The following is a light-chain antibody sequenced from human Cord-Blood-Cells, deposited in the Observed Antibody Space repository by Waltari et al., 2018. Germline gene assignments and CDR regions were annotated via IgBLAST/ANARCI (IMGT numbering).Light chain of an antibody. J-gene: IGLJ3*02. CDR2: EGS. Sequence: QSALTQPAPVSGSPGQSITIPCTGTSSDVGRYHLVSWYQQHPGKAPKLMIYEGSKRPSGVSNRFSGSKSGNTASLTISGLQAEDEADYYCCSYAGSSTLVFGGGTKLTVL. CDR3: CSYAGSSTLV. CDR1: SSDVGRYHL. V-gene: IGLV2-23*01.